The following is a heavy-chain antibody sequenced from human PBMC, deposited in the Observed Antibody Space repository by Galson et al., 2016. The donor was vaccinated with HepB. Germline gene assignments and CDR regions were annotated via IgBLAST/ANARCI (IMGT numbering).Heavy chain of an antibody. CDR3: AAGNGILLPY. J-gene: IGHJ4*02. V-gene: IGHV3-7*01. CDR2: IKYDGSEE. D-gene: IGHD2-8*01. CDR1: GFTFSSYW. Sequence: SLRLSCAASGFTFSSYWMTWVRQAPGKGLEWVANIKYDGSEEYYADFVKGRFAISRDNAQKSLYLQINSLGSDDTAVFYCAAGNGILLPYWGQGTLVTVSS.